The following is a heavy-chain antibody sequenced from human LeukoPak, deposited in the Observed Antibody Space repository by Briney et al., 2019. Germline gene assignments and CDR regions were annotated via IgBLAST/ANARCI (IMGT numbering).Heavy chain of an antibody. CDR2: MNQDGSER. CDR1: GFTFSSYG. Sequence: PGGSLRLSCAASGFTFSSYGMHWVRQAPGKGLEWVANMNQDGSERYYVASVKGRFTISRDNAKNSVYLQMNSLRVEDTAVYYCARDGLPFDYWGQGTLVTVSS. CDR3: ARDGLPFDY. J-gene: IGHJ4*02. V-gene: IGHV3-7*05.